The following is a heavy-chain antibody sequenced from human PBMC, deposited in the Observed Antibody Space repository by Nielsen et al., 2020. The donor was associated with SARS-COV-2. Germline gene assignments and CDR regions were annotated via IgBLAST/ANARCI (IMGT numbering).Heavy chain of an antibody. D-gene: IGHD3-10*01. Sequence: GGSLRLSCSASGFSLRRDWMSWVRQAPGKGLEWVADIKPDGLEKNYVDSVKGRFTISRDNGRNSVYLEVNSLRVEDTAVYYCARVDGVVRGDALDLWGQGTMVTVSS. V-gene: IGHV3-7*03. J-gene: IGHJ3*01. CDR1: GFSLRRDW. CDR3: ARVDGVVRGDALDL. CDR2: IKPDGLEK.